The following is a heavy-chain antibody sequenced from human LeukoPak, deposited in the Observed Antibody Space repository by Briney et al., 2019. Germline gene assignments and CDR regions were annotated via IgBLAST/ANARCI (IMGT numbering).Heavy chain of an antibody. J-gene: IGHJ4*02. CDR3: AKEIWPTVTTPGHTYFDY. Sequence: GGSLRLSCAASGFTVSRNYMSWVRQAPGKGLEWVSVLYSGGSTNYADSVKGRFTISRDNSKNTLYLQMNSLRAEDTAVYYCAKEIWPTVTTPGHTYFDYWGQGTLVTVSS. CDR1: GFTVSRNY. D-gene: IGHD4-17*01. V-gene: IGHV3-53*05. CDR2: LYSGGST.